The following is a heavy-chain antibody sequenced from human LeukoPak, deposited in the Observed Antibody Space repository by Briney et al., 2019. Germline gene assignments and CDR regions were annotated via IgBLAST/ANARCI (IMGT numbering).Heavy chain of an antibody. J-gene: IGHJ3*02. Sequence: SETLSLTCTVSGGSISSSRHYWGWIRQPPGKGLEWIGSIDYSGSTYYNPSLKSRVTISVDTSKNQFSLKLSSVTAADTAVYFCARGPYSYDSSGAFDIWGQGTMVTVSS. CDR1: GGSISSSRHY. CDR3: ARGPYSYDSSGAFDI. CDR2: IDYSGST. V-gene: IGHV4-39*07. D-gene: IGHD3-22*01.